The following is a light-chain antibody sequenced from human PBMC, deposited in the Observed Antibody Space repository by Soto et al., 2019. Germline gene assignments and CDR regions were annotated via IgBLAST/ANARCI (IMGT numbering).Light chain of an antibody. V-gene: IGKV2-28*01. CDR1: QSLLHSNGYNY. Sequence: DIVMTQSPLSLPVTPGEPASISCRSSQSLLHSNGYNYLDWYLQKPGQSPQLLIYLGSNRASGVPDRFSGSGSGKDFTLKISRVEAEDVGVYYFIQALQTPVTFGQGTKVQIK. CDR2: LGS. J-gene: IGKJ1*01. CDR3: IQALQTPVT.